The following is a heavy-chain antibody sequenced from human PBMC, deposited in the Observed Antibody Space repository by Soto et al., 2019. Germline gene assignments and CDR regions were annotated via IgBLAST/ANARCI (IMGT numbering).Heavy chain of an antibody. D-gene: IGHD6-13*01. CDR1: GFTFSNAW. V-gene: IGHV3-15*01. CDR2: IKSKTDGGTT. Sequence: GGALRLSCAASGFTFSNAWMSWVRQAPGKGLEWVGRIKSKTDGGTTDYAAPVKGRFTISRDDSKNTLYLQMNSLKTEDTAVYYCARGFSAGKGSPPDFWGQGSLVTVSS. CDR3: ARGFSAGKGSPPDF. J-gene: IGHJ4*02.